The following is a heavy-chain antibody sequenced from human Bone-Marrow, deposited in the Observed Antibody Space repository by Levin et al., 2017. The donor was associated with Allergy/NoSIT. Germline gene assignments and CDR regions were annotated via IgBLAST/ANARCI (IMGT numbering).Heavy chain of an antibody. CDR1: GYRFTSYW. CDR2: IYAGDSDT. J-gene: IGHJ3*02. Sequence: PGGSLRLSCQDSGYRFTSYWIAWVRQMPGKGLEWMGSIYAGDSDTRYRPSFQGHVTISVDKSISTAYPQRSSLKPPDTAKYYGARKQDRMDPVDMWGQGSGVSVS. D-gene: IGHD1-14*01. CDR3: ARKQDRMDPVDM. V-gene: IGHV5-51*01.